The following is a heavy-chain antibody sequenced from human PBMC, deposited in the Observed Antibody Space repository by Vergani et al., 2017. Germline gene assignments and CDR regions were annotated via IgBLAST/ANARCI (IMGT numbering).Heavy chain of an antibody. CDR1: GFTFSSYA. J-gene: IGHJ4*02. D-gene: IGHD3-10*01. V-gene: IGHV3-30-3*01. CDR2: ISYDGSNK. CDR3: ARAMILCFGENDY. Sequence: QVQLVESGGGVVQPGRSLRLSCAASGFTFSSYAMHWVRQAPGKGLEWVAVISYDGSNKYYADSVKGRFTISRDNSKNTLYLQMNSLRAEDTAVYYCARAMILCFGENDYWGQGTLVTVSS.